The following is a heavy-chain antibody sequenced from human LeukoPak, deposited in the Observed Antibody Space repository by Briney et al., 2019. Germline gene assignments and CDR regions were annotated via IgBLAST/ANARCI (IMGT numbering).Heavy chain of an antibody. V-gene: IGHV4-59*01. CDR2: IYYSGST. CDR1: GGSISSYY. CDR3: ARSLYYGSGSYDY. J-gene: IGHJ4*02. Sequence: SETLSLTCTVSGGSISSYYWSWIRQPPGKGLEWIGYIYYSGSTNYNPSLKSRVTISVDTSKNQFPLKLSSVTAADTAVYYCARSLYYGSGSYDYWGQGTLVTVSS. D-gene: IGHD3-10*01.